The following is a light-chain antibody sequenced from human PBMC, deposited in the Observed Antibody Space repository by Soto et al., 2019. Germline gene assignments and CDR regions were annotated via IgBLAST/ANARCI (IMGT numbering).Light chain of an antibody. J-gene: IGKJ1*01. CDR2: GAS. CDR3: QKYGSFPWT. Sequence: DSVLTQSPGTLSLSPGERATLSCRASQSVSSNYLAWYQQKPGQAPRLLIYGASSRATDIPDRFSSSGSGTDFTLTISRLEPEDCAVYYCQKYGSFPWTFGQGTKVEIK. CDR1: QSVSSNY. V-gene: IGKV3-20*01.